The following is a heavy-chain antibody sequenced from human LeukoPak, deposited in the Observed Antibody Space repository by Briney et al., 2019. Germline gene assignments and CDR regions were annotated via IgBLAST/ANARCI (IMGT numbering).Heavy chain of an antibody. CDR3: ARGNTAMVPGYYYYGMDV. V-gene: IGHV4-59*01. D-gene: IGHD5-18*01. CDR2: IYYSGST. J-gene: IGHJ6*02. CDR1: GGSISSYY. Sequence: KPSETLSLTCTVSGGSISSYYWSWIRQPPGKGLEWIGCIYYSGSTNYNPSLKSRVTISVDTSKNQFSLKLSSVTAADTAVYYCARGNTAMVPGYYYYGMDVWGQGTTVTVSS.